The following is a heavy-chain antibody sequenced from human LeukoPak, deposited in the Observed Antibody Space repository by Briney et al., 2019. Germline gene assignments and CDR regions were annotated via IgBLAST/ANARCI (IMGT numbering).Heavy chain of an antibody. Sequence: GGSLRLSCAASGFTFSSYWMHWVRQAPGKGLVWVSRINSDGSSTSYADSVKGRFTISRDNAKNTLYLQMNSLRAEDTAVYYCARRTIFGVVMDWGQGTLVTVSS. CDR2: INSDGSST. J-gene: IGHJ4*02. CDR3: ARRTIFGVVMD. V-gene: IGHV3-74*01. D-gene: IGHD3-3*01. CDR1: GFTFSSYW.